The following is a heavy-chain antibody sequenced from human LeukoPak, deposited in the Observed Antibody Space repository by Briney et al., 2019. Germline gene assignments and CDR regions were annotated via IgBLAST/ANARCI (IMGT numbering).Heavy chain of an antibody. CDR2: ISKSGNTI. J-gene: IGHJ4*02. D-gene: IGHD2-21*01. Sequence: PGGSLRLSCVASGFKFTSYTMNWVRQAPGKGLDWVSYISKSGNTIYYADSVKGRFTISRDNAKNSLYLQMNSLRVEDTAIYYCARDITLFKYSFDYWGQGTLVTVSS. CDR1: GFKFTSYT. V-gene: IGHV3-48*03. CDR3: ARDITLFKYSFDY.